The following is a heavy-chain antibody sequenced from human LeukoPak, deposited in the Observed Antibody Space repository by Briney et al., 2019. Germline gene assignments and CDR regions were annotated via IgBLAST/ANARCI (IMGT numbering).Heavy chain of an antibody. V-gene: IGHV3-23*01. CDR1: GFTFTDYA. CDR3: ARRAGAYSHPYDY. J-gene: IGHJ4*02. Sequence: GGSLRLSCAPSGFTFTDYAMSWVRQAPGKGLELVSIISGSGSLTDYADSVRGRFTISRDNSKNTLYLQMNSLRAEDTAVYYCARRAGAYSHPYDYWGQGTLVTVSS. D-gene: IGHD4/OR15-4a*01. CDR2: ISGSGSLT.